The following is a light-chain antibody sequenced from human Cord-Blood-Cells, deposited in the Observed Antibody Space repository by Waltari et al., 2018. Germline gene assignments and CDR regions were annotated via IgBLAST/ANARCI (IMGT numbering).Light chain of an antibody. J-gene: IGLJ3*02. CDR1: SSDVGSYNL. CDR2: EGS. Sequence: ALTQPASVSGSPGQSITISCTGTSSDVGSYNLVSWYQQHPGKAPKLMIYEGSKRPSGFSNRFSGSKSGNTASLTISGLQAEDEADYYCCSYAGSSTWVFGGGTKLTVL. CDR3: CSYAGSSTWV. V-gene: IGLV2-23*01.